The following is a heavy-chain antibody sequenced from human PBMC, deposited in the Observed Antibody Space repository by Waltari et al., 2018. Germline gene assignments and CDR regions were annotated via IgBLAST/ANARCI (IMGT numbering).Heavy chain of an antibody. D-gene: IGHD3-3*01. CDR1: GFTFNNYA. CDR3: AKDYDFWINSDYFDY. Sequence: EVLLLESGGGLVQPGGSLRLSCAASGFTFNNYAMSWVRKAPGKGVEWVSGSSGRGVTTSYADSVKGRFTISRDNSKNTLYLQMNSLRAEDTAVYYCAKDYDFWINSDYFDYWGQGTLVTVSS. CDR2: SSGRGVTT. V-gene: IGHV3-23*01. J-gene: IGHJ4*02.